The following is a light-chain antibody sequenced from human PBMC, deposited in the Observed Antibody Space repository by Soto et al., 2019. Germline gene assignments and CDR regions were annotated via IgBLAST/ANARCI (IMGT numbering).Light chain of an antibody. CDR3: QQYGSSQT. CDR2: GAS. CDR1: QSVSSSY. Sequence: VLTQSPGTLSLSPGERATLSCRASQSVSSSYLAWYQQKPGQAPRLLIYGASSRATGIPDRFSGSGSGTDFTLTISRLEPEDFAVYYCQQYGSSQTFGQGTKVDIK. V-gene: IGKV3-20*01. J-gene: IGKJ1*01.